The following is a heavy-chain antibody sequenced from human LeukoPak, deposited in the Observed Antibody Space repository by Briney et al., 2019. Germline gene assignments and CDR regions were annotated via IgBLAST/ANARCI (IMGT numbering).Heavy chain of an antibody. J-gene: IGHJ4*02. Sequence: PGGSLRLSCAASGFTFSSYSMNWVRQAPGKGLEWVANIKEDGSKKNYVDSVKGRFTISRDNAKNSLYLQMTSLRAEDTAMYYCATQLDYHDNSGFHQGGDWGQGTLVTVSS. CDR2: IKEDGSKK. D-gene: IGHD3-22*01. CDR3: ATQLDYHDNSGFHQGGD. CDR1: GFTFSSYS. V-gene: IGHV3-7*03.